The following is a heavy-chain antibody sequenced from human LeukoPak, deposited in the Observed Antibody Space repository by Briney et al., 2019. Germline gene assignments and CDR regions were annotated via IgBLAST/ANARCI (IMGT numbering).Heavy chain of an antibody. J-gene: IGHJ4*02. V-gene: IGHV4-61*02. D-gene: IGHD4-11*01. CDR1: GGSISSGSDY. Sequence: KPSETLSLTCTVSGGSISSGSDYWSWIRQPAGKGLEWIGRIYTSGSTNYNPSLKSRITISVDTSKNQFSLKLSSVTAADTAVYYCARDSHYSNYYDYWGQGTPVTVSS. CDR2: IYTSGST. CDR3: ARDSHYSNYYDY.